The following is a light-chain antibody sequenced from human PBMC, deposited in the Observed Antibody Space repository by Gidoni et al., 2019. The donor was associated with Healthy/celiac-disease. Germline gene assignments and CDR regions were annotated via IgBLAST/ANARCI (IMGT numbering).Light chain of an antibody. CDR1: QSVSSY. CDR3: QQRSFT. V-gene: IGKV3-11*01. CDR2: DAS. Sequence: EIVLTQSPATLSSSPGERATLSCRASQSVSSYLAWYQQKPGQAPRLLIYDASNRATGIPARFSGSGSGTDFTLTISSLDPEDFAVYYFQQRSFTFGPGTKVDIK. J-gene: IGKJ3*01.